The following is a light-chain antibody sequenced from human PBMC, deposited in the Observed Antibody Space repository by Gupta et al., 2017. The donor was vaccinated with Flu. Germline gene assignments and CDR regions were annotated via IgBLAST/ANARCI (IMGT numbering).Light chain of an antibody. CDR3: SAYAGSNNFEV. CDR2: EVN. V-gene: IGLV2-8*01. CDR1: SDIGAYNY. J-gene: IGLJ3*02. Sequence: SDIGAYNYVSWYQQHPGKAPKLLIFEVNKRPSGVPDRFSGSKSGNTASLTVSGLQAEDGADYYCSAYAGSNNFEVFGGGTKLTV.